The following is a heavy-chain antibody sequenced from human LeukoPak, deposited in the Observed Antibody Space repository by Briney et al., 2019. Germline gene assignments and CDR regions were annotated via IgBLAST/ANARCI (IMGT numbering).Heavy chain of an antibody. D-gene: IGHD3-22*01. J-gene: IGHJ5*02. CDR1: GGSISSYY. Sequence: SETLSLTCTVSGGSISSYYWSWIRQPAGKGLEWIGRIYTSGSTNYNPSLKSRVTMSVDTSKNQFSLKLSSVTAADTAVYYSARDRYYYDSSGYRFDPWGQGTLVTVSS. CDR3: ARDRYYYDSSGYRFDP. CDR2: IYTSGST. V-gene: IGHV4-4*07.